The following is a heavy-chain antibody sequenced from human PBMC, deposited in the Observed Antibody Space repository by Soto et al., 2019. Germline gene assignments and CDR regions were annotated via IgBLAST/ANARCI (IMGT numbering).Heavy chain of an antibody. J-gene: IGHJ6*02. CDR1: GFTFSDYY. Sequence: GGSLRLSCAASGFTFSDYYMSWIRQAPGKGLEWVSYISSSSSYTNYADSVKGRFTIYRDNAKNSLYLQMNSLRAEDTAVYYCARDGPGSGSYYNRYYYYGMDVWGQGTTVTVSS. V-gene: IGHV3-11*06. CDR2: ISSSSSYT. D-gene: IGHD3-10*01. CDR3: ARDGPGSGSYYNRYYYYGMDV.